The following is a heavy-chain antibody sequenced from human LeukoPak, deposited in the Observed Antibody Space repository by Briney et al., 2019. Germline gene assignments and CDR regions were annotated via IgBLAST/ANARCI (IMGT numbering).Heavy chain of an antibody. CDR3: ARHYYDSSGYPWFDP. CDR1: GGSISSYY. D-gene: IGHD3-22*01. CDR2: IYYSGST. V-gene: IGHV4-59*08. Sequence: KPSQTLSLTCTVSGGSISSYYWSWIRQPPGKGLEWIGYIYYSGSTNYNPSLKSRVTISVDTSKNQFSLKLSSVTAADTAVYYCARHYYDSSGYPWFDPWGQGTLVTVSS. J-gene: IGHJ5*02.